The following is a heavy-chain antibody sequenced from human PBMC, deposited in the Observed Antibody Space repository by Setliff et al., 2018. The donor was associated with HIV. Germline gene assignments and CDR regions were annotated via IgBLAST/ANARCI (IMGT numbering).Heavy chain of an antibody. J-gene: IGHJ4*01. CDR2: IIPFFGKP. CDR1: RGTFSNHA. Sequence: SVKVSCKASRGTFSNHAISWVRQAPGQGLEWMGGIIPFFGKPNYAQRFQGRVTITADESTSTGYMELSSLRSDDTAVYFCARGALLAVFDFDHWGHGTLVTVSS. CDR3: ARGALLAVFDFDH. D-gene: IGHD3-10*01. V-gene: IGHV1-69*13.